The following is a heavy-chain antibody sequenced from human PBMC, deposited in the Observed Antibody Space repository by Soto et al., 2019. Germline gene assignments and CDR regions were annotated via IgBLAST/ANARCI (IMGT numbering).Heavy chain of an antibody. CDR3: ARTGDYYGSGSYYYYYYYGMDV. D-gene: IGHD3-10*01. Sequence: SETLSLTCTVSGGSISSGGYYWSWIRQHPGKGLEWIGFIYYSGSTYYNPSLKSRVTISVDTSKNQFSLKLSSVTAADTAVYYCARTGDYYGSGSYYYYYYYGMDVWGQGTTVTVSS. J-gene: IGHJ6*02. CDR1: GGSISSGGYY. V-gene: IGHV4-31*03. CDR2: IYYSGST.